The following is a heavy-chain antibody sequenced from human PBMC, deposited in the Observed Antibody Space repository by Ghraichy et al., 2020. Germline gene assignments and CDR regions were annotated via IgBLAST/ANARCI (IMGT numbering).Heavy chain of an antibody. CDR3: ARGSAVVRFYYYAGMDV. J-gene: IGHJ6*02. CDR2: ISSSSRNI. D-gene: IGHD4-23*01. V-gene: IGHV3-48*02. CDR1: GFTFSGYS. Sequence: GESLNISCVGSGFTFSGYSMNWVRQSPGKGLEWVSHISSSSRNIFYADSVKGRFTISRDNAKNSLSLQMNSLRDEDTAVYYCARGSAVVRFYYYAGMDVWCQGTTVTVSS.